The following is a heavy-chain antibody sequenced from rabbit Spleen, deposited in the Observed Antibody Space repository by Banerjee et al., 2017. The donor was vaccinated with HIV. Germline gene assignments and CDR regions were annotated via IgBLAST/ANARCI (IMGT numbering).Heavy chain of an antibody. CDR1: GFSFSSRYY. Sequence: EEYGGDLVKPGASLTLTCTASGFSFSSRYYMCWVRQTPGKGLEWIACINVVTGKAVYASWAKGRFTFSKTSSTTVTLQMTSLTAADTATYFCARGSAMMTMVITGYYLHLWGPGTLVTVS. J-gene: IGHJ4*01. CDR2: INVVTGKA. D-gene: IGHD2-1*01. V-gene: IGHV1S40*01. CDR3: ARGSAMMTMVITGYYLHL.